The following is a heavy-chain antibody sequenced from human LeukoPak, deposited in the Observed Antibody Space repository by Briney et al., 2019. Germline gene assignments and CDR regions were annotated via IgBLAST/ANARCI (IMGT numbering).Heavy chain of an antibody. D-gene: IGHD5-12*01. Sequence: SQTLSLTCTVSGDSISSGDYYWSWIRQPAGKGLEWIGRIYTSGSTNYNPSLKSRVTMSVDTSKNQFSLKLSSVTAADTAVYYCARGTTSGYDYEFDYWGQGTLVTVSS. J-gene: IGHJ4*02. CDR1: GDSISSGDYY. CDR3: ARGTTSGYDYEFDY. CDR2: IYTSGST. V-gene: IGHV4-61*02.